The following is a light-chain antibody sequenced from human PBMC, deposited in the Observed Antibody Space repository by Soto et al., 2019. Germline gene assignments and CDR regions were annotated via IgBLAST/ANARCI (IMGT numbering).Light chain of an antibody. CDR2: NAS. J-gene: IGKJ1*01. V-gene: IGKV1-9*01. CDR1: QGISSY. Sequence: DIQLTQSPSFISASVGEIVTITCRPSQGISSYLAWYQQKPGKAPKLLIYNASSLESGVPSRFSGSGSGTEFTLTISSLQPDDFGTYYCQQYNNYPTWTIGQGTKVDIK. CDR3: QQYNNYPTWT.